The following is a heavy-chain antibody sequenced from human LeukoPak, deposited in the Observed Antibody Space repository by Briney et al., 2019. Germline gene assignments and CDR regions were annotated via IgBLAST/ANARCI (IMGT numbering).Heavy chain of an antibody. CDR2: IKQDRSEK. D-gene: IGHD1-26*01. J-gene: IGHJ3*02. Sequence: HPGGSLRLSCAASGFTFTNYWMSWVRQAPGKGLELVANIKQDRSEKYYVDSVKGRFTISRDNAKNSLYLQMDSLRAEDTAVYYCAREFRGSYRPNDAFDIWGQGTMVTVSS. CDR3: AREFRGSYRPNDAFDI. CDR1: GFTFTNYW. V-gene: IGHV3-7*01.